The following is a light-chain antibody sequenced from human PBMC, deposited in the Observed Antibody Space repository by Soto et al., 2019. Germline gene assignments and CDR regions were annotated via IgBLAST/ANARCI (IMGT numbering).Light chain of an antibody. CDR1: PSVGSF. J-gene: IGKJ1*01. CDR3: QQYNSYSWT. CDR2: DAS. Sequence: EIVLPQSPATLSLSPGESVTLSGRASPSVGSFLGWYQQKPGQATKLVIYDASNRATGIPDRFSGSGSGTDFTLNISSLQPDDFAPYYCQQYNSYSWTFGQGTK. V-gene: IGKV3-11*01.